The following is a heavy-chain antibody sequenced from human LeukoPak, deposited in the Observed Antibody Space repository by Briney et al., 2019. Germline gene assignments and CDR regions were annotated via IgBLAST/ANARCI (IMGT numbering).Heavy chain of an antibody. CDR2: IRSIAYGGTT. V-gene: IGHV3-49*04. CDR1: GFTFGDYA. J-gene: IGHJ1*01. CDR3: TRASGIFQH. D-gene: IGHD3-3*01. Sequence: SLRLSCTASGFTFGDYAMSWVRQAPGQGLEWVGFIRSIAYGGTTEYAASVKGRFTISGDDSKSIAYLQMNSLRAEDSAVYYCTRASGIFQHWGQGALVTVSS.